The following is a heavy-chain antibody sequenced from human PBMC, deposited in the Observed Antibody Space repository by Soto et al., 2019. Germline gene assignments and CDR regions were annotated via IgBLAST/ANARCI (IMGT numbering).Heavy chain of an antibody. V-gene: IGHV4-31*03. CDR2: IYYSGST. D-gene: IGHD3-3*01. CDR3: ARAKGVVGNYYMDV. Sequence: PSETLSLTCTVSGGSISSGGYYWSWIRQHPGKGLEWIGYIYYSGSTYYNPSLKSRVTISVDTSKNQFSLKLSSVTAADTAVYYCARAKGVVGNYYMDVWGKGTTVTVSS. J-gene: IGHJ6*03. CDR1: GGSISSGGYY.